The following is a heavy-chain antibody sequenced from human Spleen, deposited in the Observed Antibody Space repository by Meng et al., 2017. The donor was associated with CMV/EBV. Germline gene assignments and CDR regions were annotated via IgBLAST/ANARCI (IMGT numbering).Heavy chain of an antibody. CDR3: ARLQTGTQGVGWFDP. CDR1: GYTFTSYD. D-gene: IGHD1-1*01. V-gene: IGHV1-8*03. J-gene: IGHJ5*02. CDR2: MNPNSGNT. Sequence: ASVKVSCKASGYTFTSYDINWVRQATGQGLEWMGWMNPNSGNTGYAQKFQGRVTITRNTSISTAYMELSSLRSEDTAVYYCARLQTGTQGVGWFDPWGQGTLVTVSS.